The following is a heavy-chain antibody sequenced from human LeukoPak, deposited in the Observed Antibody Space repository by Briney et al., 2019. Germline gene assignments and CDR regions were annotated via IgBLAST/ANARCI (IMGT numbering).Heavy chain of an antibody. V-gene: IGHV3-7*05. D-gene: IGHD5-18*01. J-gene: IGHJ5*02. Sequence: VGSLSLSCAASEFPLSSNWMSCVRQAPRRGLESPAGIKPDGSEEYYMDSLKGRFIISRDNAQNSVYLQLNSLRAEDTAVYYCASTANNWCDPWGQGTLVTVSS. CDR3: ASTANNWCDP. CDR1: EFPLSSNW. CDR2: IKPDGSEE.